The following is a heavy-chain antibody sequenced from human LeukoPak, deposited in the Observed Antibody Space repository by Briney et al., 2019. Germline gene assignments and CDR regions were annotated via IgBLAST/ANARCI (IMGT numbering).Heavy chain of an antibody. D-gene: IGHD4-23*01. V-gene: IGHV3-23*01. CDR1: GFTFSTYA. Sequence: PEGSLRLSCAASGFTFSTYAMSWVRQAPGKGLEWVSVISGSGGSTYYADSVKGRFTISRDNSKNTLYLQMNSLRAEDTAVYYCAKSGRDYGGTRYYCDYWGQGTLVTVSS. CDR2: ISGSGGST. CDR3: AKSGRDYGGTRYYCDY. J-gene: IGHJ4*02.